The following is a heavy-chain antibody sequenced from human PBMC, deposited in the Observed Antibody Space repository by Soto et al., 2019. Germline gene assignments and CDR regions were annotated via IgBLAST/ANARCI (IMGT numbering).Heavy chain of an antibody. J-gene: IGHJ3*02. D-gene: IGHD3-10*01. V-gene: IGHV3-23*01. CDR2: ISTSGGST. CDR3: AKGGLYDSGSYYGDGFDM. Sequence: EVQLLESGGGLIQPGGSLRLSCAASGFTFTTYGMAWVRQAPGKGLEWVSGISTSGGSTYYTDSVKGRFTISRDNSKKTLYLQMNNLRAEDTAVYYCAKGGLYDSGSYYGDGFDMWGQGTMVTVSS. CDR1: GFTFTTYG.